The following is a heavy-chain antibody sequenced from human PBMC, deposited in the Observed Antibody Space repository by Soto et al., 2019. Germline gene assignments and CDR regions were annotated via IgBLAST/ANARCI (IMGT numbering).Heavy chain of an antibody. J-gene: IGHJ6*03. V-gene: IGHV1-8*01. CDR2: MNPNSGNT. Sequence: ASVKVSCKASGYTFTSYDINWVRQATGQGLEWMGWMNPNSGNTGYAQKFQGRVTMTRNTSISTAYMELSSLRSEDTAVYYCAFLALPDHYYYYMYVWGQGTTVTVSS. CDR3: AFLALPDHYYYYMYV. CDR1: GYTFTSYD.